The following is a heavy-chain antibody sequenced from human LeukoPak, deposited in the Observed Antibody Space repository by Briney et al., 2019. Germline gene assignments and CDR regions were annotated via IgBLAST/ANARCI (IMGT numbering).Heavy chain of an antibody. D-gene: IGHD3-10*01. CDR2: IIPILGIA. Sequence: SVKVSCKASGGTFSSYAISWVRQAPGQGLEWMGRIIPILGIANYAQKFQGRVTITADKSTGTAYMELSSLRSEDTAVYYCARGSMVRGVIVAVYPFDYWGQGTLVTVSS. V-gene: IGHV1-69*04. CDR1: GGTFSSYA. CDR3: ARGSMVRGVIVAVYPFDY. J-gene: IGHJ4*02.